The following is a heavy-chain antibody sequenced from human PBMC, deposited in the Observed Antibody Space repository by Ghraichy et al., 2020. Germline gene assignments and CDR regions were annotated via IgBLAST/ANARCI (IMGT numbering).Heavy chain of an antibody. J-gene: IGHJ5*02. V-gene: IGHV4-34*01. Sequence: SETLSLTCAVYGGSFSGYYWSWIRQPPGKGLEWIGEINHSGSTNYNPSLKSRVTISVDTSKNQFSLKLSSVTAADTAVYYCASYGAIYSYERTGWFDPWGQGTLVTVSS. CDR1: GGSFSGYY. CDR2: INHSGST. CDR3: ASYGAIYSYERTGWFDP. D-gene: IGHD5-18*01.